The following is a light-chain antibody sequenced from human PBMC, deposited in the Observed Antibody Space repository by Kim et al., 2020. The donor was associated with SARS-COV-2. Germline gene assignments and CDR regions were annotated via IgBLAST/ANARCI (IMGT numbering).Light chain of an antibody. Sequence: DIQMTQSPSSLSASVGDRVTITCRASQDVSKYLAWYQQRPGKVPKLLIFDTSTLQSGVPSRFSGSGSGTDFTLTISSLQPEDVATYYCQNYDSAPLTFGGGTKVDIK. CDR2: DTS. V-gene: IGKV1-27*01. J-gene: IGKJ4*01. CDR1: QDVSKY. CDR3: QNYDSAPLT.